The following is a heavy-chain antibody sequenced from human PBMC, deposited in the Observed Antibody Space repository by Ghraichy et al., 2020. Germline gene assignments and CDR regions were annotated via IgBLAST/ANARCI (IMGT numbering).Heavy chain of an antibody. V-gene: IGHV3-23*01. Sequence: GGSLRLSCAASGFTFSSYAMSWVRQAPGKGLEWVSGITGSGGSTYYADSVKGRFTISRDNSKNTLYLQMNSLRAEDTAVYYCAKERDPLRGVIMGFDYWGPGTLVTVSS. CDR1: GFTFSSYA. D-gene: IGHD3-10*01. CDR3: AKERDPLRGVIMGFDY. J-gene: IGHJ4*01. CDR2: ITGSGGST.